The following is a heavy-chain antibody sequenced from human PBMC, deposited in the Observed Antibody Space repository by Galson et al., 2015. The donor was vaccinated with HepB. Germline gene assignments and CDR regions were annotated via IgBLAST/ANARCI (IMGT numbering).Heavy chain of an antibody. Sequence: SVKVSCKASGFTFTSSAMQWVRQARGQRLEWIGWIGVGSGNTNYAQKFQEKVTITRDMSTSTAYMELSSLRSEDTAVYYCAAGSGVRDIVVVPAAKGNWYFDLWGRGTLVTVSS. CDR3: AAGSGVRDIVVVPAAKGNWYFDL. CDR2: IGVGSGNT. V-gene: IGHV1-58*02. CDR1: GFTFTSSA. D-gene: IGHD2-2*01. J-gene: IGHJ2*01.